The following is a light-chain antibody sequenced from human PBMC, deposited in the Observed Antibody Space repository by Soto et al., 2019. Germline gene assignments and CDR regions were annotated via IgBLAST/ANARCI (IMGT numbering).Light chain of an antibody. V-gene: IGKV1-9*01. CDR1: HDISPY. CDR3: QKTYSSPIT. J-gene: IGKJ5*01. Sequence: DREMPQSNSTQSSAVVYMFTITGLASHDISPYLAWYQQKQGKAPKLMIYEEYTLQSGVQSRFSGSGSGTEFTITIRSMQLEDFENFFCQKTYSSPITCGKGPQRAIK. CDR2: EEY.